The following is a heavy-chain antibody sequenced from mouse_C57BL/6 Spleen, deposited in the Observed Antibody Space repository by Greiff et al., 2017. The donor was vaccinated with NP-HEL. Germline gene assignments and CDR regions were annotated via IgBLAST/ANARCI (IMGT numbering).Heavy chain of an antibody. CDR1: GYTFTSYW. J-gene: IGHJ1*03. CDR2: IDPSDSYT. Sequence: QVQLQQPGAELVMPGASVKLSCKASGYTFTSYWMHWVKQRPGQGLEWIGEIDPSDSYTNYNQKFKGKSTLTVDKSSSTAYMQLSSLPSEDSAVYYCATNGNHRYFDVWGTGTTVTVSS. CDR3: ATNGNHRYFDV. V-gene: IGHV1-69*01. D-gene: IGHD2-1*01.